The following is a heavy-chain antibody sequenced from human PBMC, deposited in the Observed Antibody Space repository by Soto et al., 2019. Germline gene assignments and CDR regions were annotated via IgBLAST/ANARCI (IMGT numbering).Heavy chain of an antibody. CDR1: GYSFTNYW. J-gene: IGHJ2*01. CDR2: IYPGDSDT. V-gene: IGHV5-51*03. D-gene: IGHD2-21*02. CDR3: ARCARMTSHWYFDL. Sequence: EVQLVQSGAEVKKPGESLKISCKGSGYSFTNYWIGRVRQMPGKGLEWMGIIYPGDSDTRYSPSFQGQVTISADKSIGTAYLQWSGLGASDTAMYYCARCARMTSHWYFDLWGRGSLVTVSS.